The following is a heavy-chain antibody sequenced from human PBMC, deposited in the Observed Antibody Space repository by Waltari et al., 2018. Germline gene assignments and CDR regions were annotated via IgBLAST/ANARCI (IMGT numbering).Heavy chain of an antibody. D-gene: IGHD2-2*03. Sequence: QVQLQESGPGLVRPSETLSLTCAVSGYSISSGYYWGWIRQSPGRGLEWVGSFSHSGGTYYNPSLKSRVAISLDASKNQFSLKLSSVTAADTAVYYCARDLLDIVVVDAIPLGYFDYWGQGTPVAVSS. CDR2: FSHSGGT. J-gene: IGHJ4*02. CDR3: ARDLLDIVVVDAIPLGYFDY. V-gene: IGHV4-38-2*02. CDR1: GYSISSGYY.